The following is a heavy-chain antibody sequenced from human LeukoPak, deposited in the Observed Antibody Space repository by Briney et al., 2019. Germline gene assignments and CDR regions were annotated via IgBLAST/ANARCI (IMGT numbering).Heavy chain of an antibody. J-gene: IGHJ4*02. Sequence: PGGSLRLSCAASGFTFSTHGMHWVRQAPGKGLEWVIFIGYDGSDKYYSDSVKGRFTISRDNSKNTLYLQMNSLRAEDTAVYYCAKDRGMATIKDYWGQGTLVTVSS. D-gene: IGHD5-24*01. CDR3: AKDRGMATIKDY. CDR1: GFTFSTHG. CDR2: IGYDGSDK. V-gene: IGHV3-30*02.